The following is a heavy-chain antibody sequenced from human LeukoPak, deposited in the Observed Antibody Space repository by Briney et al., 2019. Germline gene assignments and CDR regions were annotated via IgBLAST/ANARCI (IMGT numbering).Heavy chain of an antibody. CDR1: GGSISSSSYY. J-gene: IGHJ4*02. D-gene: IGHD3-22*01. CDR2: IYYSGST. Sequence: SETLSLTCTVSGGSISSSSYYWGWIRQPPGKGLEWIGSIYYSGSTYYNPSLKSRVTISVDTSKNQFSLKLSSVTAADTAVYYCARLRYYYDSSGYLVYSDYWGQGTLVTVSS. CDR3: ARLRYYYDSSGYLVYSDY. V-gene: IGHV4-39*01.